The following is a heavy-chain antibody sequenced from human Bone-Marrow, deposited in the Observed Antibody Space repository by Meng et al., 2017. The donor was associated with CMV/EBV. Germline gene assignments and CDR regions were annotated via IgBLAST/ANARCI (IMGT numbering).Heavy chain of an antibody. CDR1: GYTFTDNY. J-gene: IGHJ2*01. CDR3: SRGFSWGPAIAARPGYWYFDL. CDR2: INPDSGVP. V-gene: IGHV1-2*02. Sequence: ASVKVSCKASGYTFTDNYIHWVRQAPGKGLEWMGWINPDSGVPKYVQKFQGRVTLTRDMSSSTAYMELSSLRSEDTAVYYCSRGFSWGPAIAARPGYWYFDLWGRGTLVTVSS. D-gene: IGHD6-6*01.